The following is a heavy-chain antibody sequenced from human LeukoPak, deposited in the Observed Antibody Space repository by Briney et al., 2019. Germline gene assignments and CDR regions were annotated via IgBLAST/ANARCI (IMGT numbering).Heavy chain of an antibody. V-gene: IGHV3-33*06. Sequence: GGSLTRSCSAAGFTFSNYGMQWLGPAPGKGREGVAIIWYDGSNKYYGDSVKGRVTISRDNSKDTLYLQMNSLMVEDTAVYYCANNFDYWGQGTLVTVSS. CDR1: GFTFSNYG. J-gene: IGHJ4*02. CDR3: ANNFDY. CDR2: IWYDGSNK.